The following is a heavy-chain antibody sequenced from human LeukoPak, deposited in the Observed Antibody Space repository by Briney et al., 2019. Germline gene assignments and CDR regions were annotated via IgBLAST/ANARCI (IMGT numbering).Heavy chain of an antibody. V-gene: IGHV3-21*01. CDR1: GFTFSSYS. CDR2: ISSSSSYI. Sequence: GGSLRLSCAAPGFTFSSYSMNWVRQAPGKGLEWVSSISSSSSYIYYADSVKGRFTISRDNAKNSLYLQMNSLRAEDTAVYYCARLGGYYSRNWFDPWGQGTLVTVSS. CDR3: ARLGGYYSRNWFDP. D-gene: IGHD3-22*01. J-gene: IGHJ5*02.